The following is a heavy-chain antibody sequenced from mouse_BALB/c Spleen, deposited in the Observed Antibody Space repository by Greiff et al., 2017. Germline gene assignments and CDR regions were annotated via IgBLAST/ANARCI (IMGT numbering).Heavy chain of an antibody. Sequence: DVQLQESGPGLVKPSQSLSLTCTVTGYSITSDYAWNWIRQFPGNKLEWMGYISYSGSTSYNPSLKSRISITRDTSKNQFFLQLNSVTTEDTATYYCARNRYDAAWFAYWGQGTLVTVSA. CDR2: ISYSGST. CDR1: GYSITSDYA. V-gene: IGHV3-2*02. CDR3: ARNRYDAAWFAY. J-gene: IGHJ3*01. D-gene: IGHD2-14*01.